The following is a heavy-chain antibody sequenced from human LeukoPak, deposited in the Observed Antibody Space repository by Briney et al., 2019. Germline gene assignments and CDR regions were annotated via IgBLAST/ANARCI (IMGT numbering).Heavy chain of an antibody. CDR3: AKSLPGSGSYDY. Sequence: GGSLRLSCAASGLSFSTYAMTWVRQAPGKGLEWVSTITNSGGSTYYADSVKGRFTISRDNSKKMLYLQMNSLRAEDTAIYYCAKSLPGSGSYDYWGQGTLVAVSS. J-gene: IGHJ4*02. CDR1: GLSFSTYA. CDR2: ITNSGGST. D-gene: IGHD3-10*01. V-gene: IGHV3-23*01.